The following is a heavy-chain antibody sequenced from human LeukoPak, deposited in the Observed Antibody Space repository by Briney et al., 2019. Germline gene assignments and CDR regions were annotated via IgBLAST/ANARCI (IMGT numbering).Heavy chain of an antibody. J-gene: IGHJ4*02. Sequence: SETLSLTGTVSGGSISSSSYYWGWIRQPPGKGLEWIGSIYYSGSTYYNPSLKSRVSILVDTSNNQLSLKLKSVTAADTAVYYCARAHSNNWHFDYWGQGTLVTVSS. CDR1: GGSISSSSYY. D-gene: IGHD6-13*01. CDR3: ARAHSNNWHFDY. V-gene: IGHV4-39*07. CDR2: IYYSGST.